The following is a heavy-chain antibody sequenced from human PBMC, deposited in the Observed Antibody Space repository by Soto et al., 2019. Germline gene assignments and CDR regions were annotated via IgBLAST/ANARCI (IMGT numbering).Heavy chain of an antibody. CDR2: INHSGST. D-gene: IGHD2-21*01. CDR3: ARVHWVVLLDF. J-gene: IGHJ4*02. CDR1: GGSFSGYY. Sequence: PSETLSLTCAVYGGSFSGYYWSWIRQPPGKGLEWIGEINHSGSTNYNPSLKSRVTISVDTAKNQFSLKLSSVTAADTAGYYCARVHWVVLLDFGGQGTLVTVSS. V-gene: IGHV4-34*01.